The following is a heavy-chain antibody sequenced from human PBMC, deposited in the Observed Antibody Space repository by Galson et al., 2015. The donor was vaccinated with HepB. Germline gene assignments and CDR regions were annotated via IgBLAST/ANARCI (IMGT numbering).Heavy chain of an antibody. Sequence: SVKVSCKAPGGTFSKYAITWVRQAPGRGLEWMGGIIPFFGTPIYAQRFQGRVTITADESTTTAHMELSSLRSDDTAVFYCALARDPNPTYYSSVNYGMVVWGQGTTVTVSS. D-gene: IGHD2-2*01. CDR2: IIPFFGTP. J-gene: IGHJ6*02. V-gene: IGHV1-69*13. CDR1: GGTFSKYA. CDR3: ALARDPNPTYYSSVNYGMVV.